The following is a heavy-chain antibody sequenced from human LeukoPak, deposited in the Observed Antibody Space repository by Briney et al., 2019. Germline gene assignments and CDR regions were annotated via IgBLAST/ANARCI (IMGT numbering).Heavy chain of an antibody. Sequence: SETLSLTCTVSGGSISSYYWSWIRQPAGKGLEWIGRIYTSGSTNYNPSLKSRVTMSVDTSKNQFSLKLSSVTAADTAVYYCARGYSGSYIRYNWFDPWGQRTLVTVSS. D-gene: IGHD1-26*01. CDR1: GGSISSYY. J-gene: IGHJ5*02. CDR3: ARGYSGSYIRYNWFDP. CDR2: IYTSGST. V-gene: IGHV4-4*07.